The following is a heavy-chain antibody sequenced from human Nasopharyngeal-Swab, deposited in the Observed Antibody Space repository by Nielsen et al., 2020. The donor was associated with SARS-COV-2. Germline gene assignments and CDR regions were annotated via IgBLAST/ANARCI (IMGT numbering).Heavy chain of an antibody. V-gene: IGHV3-21*01. CDR2: ISSSSSYI. J-gene: IGHJ4*02. Sequence: WIRQPPGKGLEWVSSISSSSSYIYYADSVKGRFTISRDNAKNSLYLQINSLRAEDTAVYYCALEGSGSYYNYYFDYWGQGTLVTVSS. D-gene: IGHD3-10*01. CDR3: ALEGSGSYYNYYFDY.